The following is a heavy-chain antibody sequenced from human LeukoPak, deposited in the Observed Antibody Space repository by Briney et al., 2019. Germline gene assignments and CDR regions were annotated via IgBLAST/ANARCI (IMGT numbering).Heavy chain of an antibody. CDR1: GYTFTSYD. D-gene: IGHD1-26*01. Sequence: ASVKVSCKASGYTFTSYDINWVRQASGQGLEWMGWMNPNSGNADYAQNFQGRVTMTRDTSKSTAYMEMNSLRSEDTAVYYCARDCFPSIVGATAGFDPWGQGTLVTVSS. V-gene: IGHV1-8*01. CDR2: MNPNSGNA. CDR3: ARDCFPSIVGATAGFDP. J-gene: IGHJ5*02.